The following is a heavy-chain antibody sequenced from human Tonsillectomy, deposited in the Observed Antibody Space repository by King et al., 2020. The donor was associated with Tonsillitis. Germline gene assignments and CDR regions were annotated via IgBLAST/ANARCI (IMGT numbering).Heavy chain of an antibody. CDR3: ARGHWRVNWYFVL. Sequence: VQLQQWGAGLLKPSETLSLTCAVYGGSFSGYYWSWIRQPPGKGLEWIGEINHSGSTNYNPSLKSLVTISVDTSKNQFSLKLSSVTAADTAVYYCARGHWRVNWYFVLWGRGTLVTVSA. V-gene: IGHV4-34*01. CDR2: INHSGST. J-gene: IGHJ2*01. CDR1: GGSFSGYY.